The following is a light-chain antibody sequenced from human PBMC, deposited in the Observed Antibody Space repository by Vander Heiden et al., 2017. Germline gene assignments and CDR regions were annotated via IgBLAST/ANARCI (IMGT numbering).Light chain of an antibody. Sequence: CTGTSSDVGSYNLVSWYQQHPGKAPKLMIYEVSKRHSGVSNRFSGSKSGSTASLTISGLQAEDEADYYCCSYAGSSTPWVFGEGTKLTVL. CDR1: SSDVGSYNL. J-gene: IGLJ3*02. CDR2: EVS. CDR3: CSYAGSSTPWV. V-gene: IGLV2-23*02.